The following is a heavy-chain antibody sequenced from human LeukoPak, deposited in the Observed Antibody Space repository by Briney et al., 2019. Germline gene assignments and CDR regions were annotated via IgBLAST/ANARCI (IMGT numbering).Heavy chain of an antibody. D-gene: IGHD3-10*01. J-gene: IGHJ4*02. CDR2: IYTSGIT. V-gene: IGHV4-61*02. CDR1: GGSISGGGYY. CDR3: ARDMVRGVITT. Sequence: SETLSLTCTVSGGSISGGGYYWNWIRQPAGKGLEWIGRIYTSGITNYNPSLNSRVTISVDTSKNQFSLKLSSVTAADTAVYYCARDMVRGVITTWGQGTLVTVSS.